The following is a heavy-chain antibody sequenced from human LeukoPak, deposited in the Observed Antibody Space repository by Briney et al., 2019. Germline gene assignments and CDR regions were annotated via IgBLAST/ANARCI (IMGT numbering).Heavy chain of an antibody. D-gene: IGHD2-15*01. Sequence: PGGSLRLSCAASGFTFSDYYMSWIRQAPGKGLEWVSYISSSGSTIYYADSVKGRFTISRDNSKNTLYLQMNDLRAEDTAVYYCARGWGSNVYASAFDVWGQGTMVTVSS. CDR1: GFTFSDYY. J-gene: IGHJ3*01. CDR2: ISSSGSTI. CDR3: ARGWGSNVYASAFDV. V-gene: IGHV3-11*04.